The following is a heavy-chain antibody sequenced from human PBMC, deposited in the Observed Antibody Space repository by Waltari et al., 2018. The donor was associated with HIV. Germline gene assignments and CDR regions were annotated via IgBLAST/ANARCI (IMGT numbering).Heavy chain of an antibody. Sequence: QVQLQESGPGLVKPSQTLSLTCTVSGGSISSNNSYWSWIRQPAGKGLEWIGRIYISGTTNYNPSLKSRVTISVDTSKNQFSLKLSSVTAADTAVYYCARQGIQLWLSGQYFDPWGQGTLVTVSS. CDR2: IYISGTT. CDR1: GGSISSNNSY. J-gene: IGHJ5*02. V-gene: IGHV4-61*02. CDR3: ARQGIQLWLSGQYFDP. D-gene: IGHD5-18*01.